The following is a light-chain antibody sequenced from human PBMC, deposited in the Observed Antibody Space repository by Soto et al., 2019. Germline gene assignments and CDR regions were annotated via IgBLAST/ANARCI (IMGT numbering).Light chain of an antibody. V-gene: IGLV2-14*01. CDR3: SSDTSSSTRG. Sequence: QSVLTQPASVSGSPGQSITISCTGTSSDVGGYNYVSWYQQHPGKAPKLMIYDVSNRPSGVSNRFSGSKSGKTASLTISGLQAEDEADYYCSSDTSSSTRGFGTGTKVTVL. J-gene: IGLJ1*01. CDR1: SSDVGGYNY. CDR2: DVS.